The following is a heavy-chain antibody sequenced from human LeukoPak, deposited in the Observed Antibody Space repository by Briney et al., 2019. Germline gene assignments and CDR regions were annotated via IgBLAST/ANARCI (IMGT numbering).Heavy chain of an antibody. Sequence: ASVKVSCKASGSPFTSYDINWVRQAPGQGLAWMGWMNPTSGNPGYPQKFQGRVTMTRNTSISTAYMALSSLRSEATAVYYCARGAIGSGYWDYWGQGTLVTVSS. J-gene: IGHJ4*02. V-gene: IGHV1-8*01. CDR3: ARGAIGSGYWDY. D-gene: IGHD3-3*01. CDR1: GSPFTSYD. CDR2: MNPTSGNP.